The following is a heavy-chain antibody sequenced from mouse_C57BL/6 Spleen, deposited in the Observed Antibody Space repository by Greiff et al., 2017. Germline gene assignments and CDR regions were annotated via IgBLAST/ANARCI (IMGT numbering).Heavy chain of an antibody. V-gene: IGHV1-53*01. CDR3: ASCLEYFDY. Sequence: QVQLQQPGTELVKPGASLKLSCKASGYTFTSYCMPWVHQTPEQGLEWIGNINPSNGGTYYNDKFKSKATLTVDKSSSTAYMQLSSLTSEDSAVYWCASCLEYFDYWGQGTTLTVSS. CDR1: GYTFTSYC. D-gene: IGHD6-1*01. CDR2: INPSNGGT. J-gene: IGHJ2*01.